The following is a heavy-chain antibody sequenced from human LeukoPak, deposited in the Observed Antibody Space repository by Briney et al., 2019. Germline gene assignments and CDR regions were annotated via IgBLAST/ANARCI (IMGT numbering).Heavy chain of an antibody. CDR2: IYYSGST. CDR3: ARQQTSYDYVWGSYKATAFDI. J-gene: IGHJ3*02. Sequence: SETLSLTCTVSGGSISSSSYYWGWIRQPPGKGLEWFGSIYYSGSTYYNPSPKSLVTISVDTSKNQFSLKLSSVTAANTAVYYYARQQTSYDYVWGSYKATAFDIWGQGTMVTVSS. D-gene: IGHD3-16*01. V-gene: IGHV4-39*01. CDR1: GGSISSSSYY.